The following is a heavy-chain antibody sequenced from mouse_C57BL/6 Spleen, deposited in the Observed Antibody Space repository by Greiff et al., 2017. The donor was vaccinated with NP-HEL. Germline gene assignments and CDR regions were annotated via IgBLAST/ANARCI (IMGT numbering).Heavy chain of an antibody. J-gene: IGHJ2*01. CDR1: GYAFSSSW. Sequence: QVQLKESGPELVKPGASVKISCKASGYAFSSSWMNWVKQRPGKGLEWIGRIYPGDGDTNYNGKFKGKATLTADKSSSTAYMQLSSLTSEDSAVYFCARGGYWTVDYWGQGTTLTVSS. V-gene: IGHV1-82*01. CDR2: IYPGDGDT. D-gene: IGHD3-1*01. CDR3: ARGGYWTVDY.